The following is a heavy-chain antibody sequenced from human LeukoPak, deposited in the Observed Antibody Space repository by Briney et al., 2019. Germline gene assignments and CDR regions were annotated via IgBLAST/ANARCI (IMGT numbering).Heavy chain of an antibody. J-gene: IGHJ5*02. CDR2: MNPNSGNT. CDR3: ARGRGVRFDP. CDR1: GYTFTSYD. Sequence: ASVTVSLKASGYTFTSYDINWVRQATGQGREWMGWMNPNSGNTRYPQKFQGRLTMPSNTSLGTAYMELSSLRSEDTAVYYCARGRGVRFDPWGQGTLVTVSS. V-gene: IGHV1-8*01. D-gene: IGHD2-21*01.